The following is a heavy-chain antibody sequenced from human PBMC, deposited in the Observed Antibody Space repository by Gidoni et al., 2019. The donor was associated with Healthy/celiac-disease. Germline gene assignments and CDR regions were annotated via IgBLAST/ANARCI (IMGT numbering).Heavy chain of an antibody. CDR1: GFTFSSYS. CDR3: AHLYQLIAFDI. V-gene: IGHV3-48*04. D-gene: IGHD2-2*01. CDR2: ISSSSSTI. J-gene: IGHJ3*02. Sequence: EVQLVESGGGLVQPGGSLRLSCAASGFTFSSYSMNWVRPAPGKGLEWVSYISSSSSTIYYADSVKGRFTISRDNAKNSLYLQMNSLRAEDTAVYYCAHLYQLIAFDIWGQGTMVTVSS.